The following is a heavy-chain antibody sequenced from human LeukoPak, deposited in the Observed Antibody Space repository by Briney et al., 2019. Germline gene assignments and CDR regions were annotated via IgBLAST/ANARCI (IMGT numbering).Heavy chain of an antibody. CDR1: GYTFTGYY. Sequence: GASVKVSCKASGYTFTGYYMHWVRQATGQGLEWMGWINPNSGGTNYAQKFQGRVTMTRDTSINTAYMELSSLRSEDTAVYYCARSNYYDSSGFVWFDPWGQGTLVTVSS. CDR3: ARSNYYDSSGFVWFDP. V-gene: IGHV1-2*02. J-gene: IGHJ5*02. D-gene: IGHD3-22*01. CDR2: INPNSGGT.